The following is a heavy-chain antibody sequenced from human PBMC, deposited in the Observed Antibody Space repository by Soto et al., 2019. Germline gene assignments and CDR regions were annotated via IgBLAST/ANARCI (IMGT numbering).Heavy chain of an antibody. CDR3: ARVTTFYDILTSSYALNYFDY. CDR1: GFSVTSNY. CDR2: IYAGGNT. J-gene: IGHJ4*02. D-gene: IGHD3-9*01. V-gene: IGHV3-53*01. Sequence: VQLVESGGTLVQPGGSLRLSCAASGFSVTSNYMTWVRQAPGKGLECVSVIYAGGNTYYPDSVKGRFTISGDNSKNTLFLQMNNLRAEDTTVYYCARVTTFYDILTSSYALNYFDYWGQGTRDTVSS.